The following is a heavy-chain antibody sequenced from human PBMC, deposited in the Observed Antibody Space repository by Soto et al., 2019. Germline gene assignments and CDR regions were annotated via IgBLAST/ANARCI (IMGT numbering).Heavy chain of an antibody. D-gene: IGHD6-25*01. J-gene: IGHJ5*02. V-gene: IGHV4-59*01. CDR2: VYFSGNT. Sequence: SETLSLTCTPADGSLTSYYSALIRQSPGNGLEWIGYVYFSGNTNYNPSLKSRVSISIDTSKNQFSLRLASVTAADTAFYYCGSVRPSGYVLSWGQGTLVTVS. CDR3: GSVRPSGYVLS. CDR1: DGSLTSYY.